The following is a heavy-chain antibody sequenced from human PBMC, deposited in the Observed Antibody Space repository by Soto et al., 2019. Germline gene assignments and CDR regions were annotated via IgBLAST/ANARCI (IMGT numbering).Heavy chain of an antibody. V-gene: IGHV3-21*01. CDR1: GFTFSSYS. CDR2: ISSSSSYI. CDR3: ARDGVRGSSWNY. J-gene: IGHJ4*02. D-gene: IGHD6-6*01. Sequence: EVQLVESGGGLVKPGGSLRLSCAASGFTFSSYSMNWVRQAPGKGLEWVSSISSSSSYIYYADSVKGRFTISRDNAKKSLYLQMNSRRAEDTAVYYCARDGVRGSSWNYWGQGTLVTVSS.